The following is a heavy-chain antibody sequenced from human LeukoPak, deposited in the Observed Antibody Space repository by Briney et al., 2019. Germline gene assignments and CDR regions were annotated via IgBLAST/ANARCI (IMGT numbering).Heavy chain of an antibody. CDR1: GYTFTSYD. CDR3: ARGFRVRLGTRYYYMDV. CDR2: MNPNSGNT. D-gene: IGHD1-1*01. V-gene: IGHV1-8*01. J-gene: IGHJ6*03. Sequence: ASVKVSCKASGYTFTSYDINWVRQATGQGLEWMGWMNPNSGNTGYAQKFHGRVTITRNTSISTAYMELSSLRSEDTAVYYCARGFRVRLGTRYYYMDVWGKGTTVTISS.